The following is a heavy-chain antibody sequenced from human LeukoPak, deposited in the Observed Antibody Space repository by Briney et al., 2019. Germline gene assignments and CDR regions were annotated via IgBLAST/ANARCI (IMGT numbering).Heavy chain of an antibody. J-gene: IGHJ4*02. CDR1: GFTFSSYS. D-gene: IGHD5-24*01. CDR2: ISSSSSYI. V-gene: IGHV3-21*01. CDR3: AKGVEMATIGV. Sequence: GGSLRLSCAASGFTFSSYSMNWVRQAPGKGLEWVSSISSSSSYIYYADSVKGRFTISRDNAKNSLYLQMNSLRAEDTAVYYCAKGVEMATIGVWGQGTLVTVSS.